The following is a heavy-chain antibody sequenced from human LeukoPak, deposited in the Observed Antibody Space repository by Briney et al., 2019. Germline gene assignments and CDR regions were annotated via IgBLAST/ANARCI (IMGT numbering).Heavy chain of an antibody. CDR1: GGSFSSYY. CDR2: IYTSGST. J-gene: IGHJ4*02. D-gene: IGHD5-24*01. CDR3: ATGDGYNSFDY. V-gene: IGHV4-4*07. Sequence: ETLSLTCTVSGGSFSSYYWSWIRQPAGKGLEWIGRIYTSGSTNYNSSLKSRITMSVDTSKNQVSLKLSSVTAADTAVYYCATGDGYNSFDYWGQGTLVTVSS.